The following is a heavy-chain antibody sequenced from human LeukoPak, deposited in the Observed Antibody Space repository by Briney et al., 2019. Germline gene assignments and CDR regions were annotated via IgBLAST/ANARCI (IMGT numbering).Heavy chain of an antibody. Sequence: PGVSLRLSCAASGFTFSSYSINWVRQAPGKGLEWLSSIGTSSNYISYADSVKGRFTISRDNAKNTLYLQMNSLRAEDTAVYYCARVPGDYWGQGTLVTVSS. CDR3: ARVPGDY. CDR1: GFTFSSYS. J-gene: IGHJ4*02. V-gene: IGHV3-21*06. CDR2: IGTSSNYI.